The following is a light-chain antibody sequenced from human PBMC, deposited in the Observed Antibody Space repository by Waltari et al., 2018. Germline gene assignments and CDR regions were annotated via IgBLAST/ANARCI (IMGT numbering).Light chain of an antibody. CDR2: GAS. V-gene: IGKV3-20*01. CDR1: QSVNRV. CDR3: QHYLRLPAT. J-gene: IGKJ1*01. Sequence: EIVLTQSPGTLSLSPGETATLSCTTSQSVNRVLAWYQLKPGQAPRLLIYGASSRATGIPDRFSGGGSGTDFSLTISRLEPEDFAIYYCQHYLRLPATFGQGTKVEIK.